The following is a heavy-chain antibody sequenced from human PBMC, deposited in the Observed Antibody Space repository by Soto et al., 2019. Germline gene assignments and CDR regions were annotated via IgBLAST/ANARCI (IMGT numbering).Heavy chain of an antibody. Sequence: GGSLRLSCAAAGFTFSSSAMHWVRQAPGKGLEWVALISSGGGSKNYADSVKGRFTISRDNSKNTLYLQMNGLRAEDTAVYYCARDRITVNVDYYYDMDVWGQGTTVTVSS. V-gene: IGHV3-30-3*01. J-gene: IGHJ6*02. CDR3: ARDRITVNVDYYYDMDV. CDR2: ISSGGGSK. CDR1: GFTFSSSA. D-gene: IGHD6-19*01.